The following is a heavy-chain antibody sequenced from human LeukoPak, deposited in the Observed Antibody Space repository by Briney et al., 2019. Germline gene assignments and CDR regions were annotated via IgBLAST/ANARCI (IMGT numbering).Heavy chain of an antibody. CDR1: GFTFRSYW. CDR3: ATSGRIKRDAFDI. J-gene: IGHJ3*02. Sequence: GGSLRLSCAASGFTFRSYWMNWVRQAPGKGLEWVAVISYDGSNKYYADSVKGRFTISRDNSKNTLYLQMNSLRAEDTAVYYCATSGRIKRDAFDIWGQGTMVTVSS. V-gene: IGHV3-30*02. D-gene: IGHD1-26*01. CDR2: ISYDGSNK.